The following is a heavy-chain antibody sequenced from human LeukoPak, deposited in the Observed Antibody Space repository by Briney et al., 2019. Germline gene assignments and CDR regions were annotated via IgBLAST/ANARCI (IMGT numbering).Heavy chain of an antibody. Sequence: GASVKVSCKASGYTFTSYYMHWVRQAPGQGLEWMGIINPSGGSTSYAQKFQGRVTMTRVTSTSTVYMELSSLRSEDTAVYYCAREKSYYDSSGHLKGIDYWGQGTLVTVSS. V-gene: IGHV1-46*01. CDR3: AREKSYYDSSGHLKGIDY. CDR1: GYTFTSYY. D-gene: IGHD3-22*01. CDR2: INPSGGST. J-gene: IGHJ4*02.